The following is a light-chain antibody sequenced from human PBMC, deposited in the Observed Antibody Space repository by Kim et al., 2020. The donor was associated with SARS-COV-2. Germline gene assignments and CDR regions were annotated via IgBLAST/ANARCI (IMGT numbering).Light chain of an antibody. Sequence: ALGQTVRITCQGDSLRTSYASWYQQTPGQAPILVFFAKNNRPSGIPDRFSGSSSGSTASLTIAGAQAEDEADYYCHSRDSIGNDVIFGGGTQLTVL. CDR2: AKN. V-gene: IGLV3-19*01. CDR1: SLRTSY. J-gene: IGLJ2*01. CDR3: HSRDSIGNDVI.